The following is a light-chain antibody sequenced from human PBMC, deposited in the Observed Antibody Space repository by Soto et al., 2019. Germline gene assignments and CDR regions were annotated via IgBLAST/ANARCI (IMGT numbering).Light chain of an antibody. CDR3: QQYGSSPLT. V-gene: IGKV3-20*01. CDR1: QFIISSY. Sequence: EIVLTQSPGTLSLSPGERATLSCRASQFIISSYLAWFQQKPGQAPRLLIYGASSRATGIPVRFSGSGSGTDFTLIISRLEAEDFAVYYCQQYGSSPLTFGPGTKVDIK. J-gene: IGKJ3*01. CDR2: GAS.